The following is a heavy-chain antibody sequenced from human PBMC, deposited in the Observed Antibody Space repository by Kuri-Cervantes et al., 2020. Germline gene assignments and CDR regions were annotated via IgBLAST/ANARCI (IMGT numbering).Heavy chain of an antibody. Sequence: GESLKISCAASGFTFSSYAMHWVRQAPGKGLEWVAVISYDGSNKYYADSVKGRFTISRDNSKNTLYLQMNSLRAEDTAVYCCARVGPGGFFDYWGQGTLVTVSS. J-gene: IGHJ4*02. CDR1: GFTFSSYA. V-gene: IGHV3-30-3*01. CDR2: ISYDGSNK. CDR3: ARVGPGGFFDY. D-gene: IGHD1-26*01.